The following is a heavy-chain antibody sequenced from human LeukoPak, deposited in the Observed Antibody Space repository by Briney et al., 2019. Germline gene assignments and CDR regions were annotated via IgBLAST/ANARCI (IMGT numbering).Heavy chain of an antibody. CDR1: GYSFTNYW. CDR3: ARHSGVGPYNCFDP. J-gene: IGHJ5*02. D-gene: IGHD7-27*01. Sequence: GGSLKISCKGSGYSFTNYWIGWVRQMPGKGLEWMGIIYPGDSDITYSPSFQGQVTISADKSISTAYLQWDSLKASDTAMYYCARHSGVGPYNCFDPWGQGTLVTVSS. CDR2: IYPGDSDI. V-gene: IGHV5-51*01.